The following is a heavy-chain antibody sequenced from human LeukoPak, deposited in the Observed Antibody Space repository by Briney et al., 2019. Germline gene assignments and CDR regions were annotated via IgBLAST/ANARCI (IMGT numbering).Heavy chain of an antibody. Sequence: SETLSLTCAGYGGSFSGYYWSWIRQPPGKGLEWIGEINHSGSTNYNPSLKSRVTISVDTSKNQFSLKLSSVTAADTAVYYCARASRLGTLAAFGYYYMDVWGKGTTVTVSS. V-gene: IGHV4-34*01. CDR1: GGSFSGYY. CDR2: INHSGST. D-gene: IGHD3-16*01. CDR3: ARASRLGTLAAFGYYYMDV. J-gene: IGHJ6*03.